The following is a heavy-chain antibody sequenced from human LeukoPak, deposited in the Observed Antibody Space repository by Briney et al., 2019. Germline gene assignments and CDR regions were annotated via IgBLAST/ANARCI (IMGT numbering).Heavy chain of an antibody. D-gene: IGHD3-22*01. CDR2: ISSSSSTI. Sequence: GGSLRLSCAASGFTFSSYSMNWVRQAPGKGLEWVSYISSSSSTIYYADSVKGRFIISRDNAKNSLYLQMNSLRAEDTAVYYCARDWGYDHFEYFQHWGQGTLVTVSS. CDR1: GFTFSSYS. J-gene: IGHJ1*01. V-gene: IGHV3-48*04. CDR3: ARDWGYDHFEYFQH.